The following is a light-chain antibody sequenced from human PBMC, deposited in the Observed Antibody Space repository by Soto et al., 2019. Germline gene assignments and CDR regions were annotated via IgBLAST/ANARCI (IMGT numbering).Light chain of an antibody. J-gene: IGKJ3*01. CDR2: AAS. Sequence: DIQLIQSPSFLSASVGDRVTITCRASQGIATSLAWYQQKPGKAPNLLIYAASTLQRGVPSRFSGSGSGTGFTLTISSLQPEDFATYYCQQLNAYPPVSFGPGTRVDIK. CDR3: QQLNAYPPVS. CDR1: QGIATS. V-gene: IGKV1-9*01.